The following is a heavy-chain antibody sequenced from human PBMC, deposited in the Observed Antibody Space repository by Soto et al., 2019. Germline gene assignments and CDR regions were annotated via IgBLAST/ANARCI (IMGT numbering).Heavy chain of an antibody. V-gene: IGHV1-3*01. CDR3: ARGVRATGTTGYYYYMDV. D-gene: IGHD1-7*01. Sequence: ASVKVSCKASGYTFTSYAMHWVRQAPGQRLEWMGWINAGNGNTKYSQKSQGRVTITRDTSASTAYMELSSLRSEDTAVYYCARGVRATGTTGYYYYMDVWGKGTTVTVS. J-gene: IGHJ6*03. CDR1: GYTFTSYA. CDR2: INAGNGNT.